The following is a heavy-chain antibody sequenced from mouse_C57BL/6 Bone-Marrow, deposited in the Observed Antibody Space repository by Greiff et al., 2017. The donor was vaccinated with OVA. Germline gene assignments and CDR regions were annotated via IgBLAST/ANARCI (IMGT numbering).Heavy chain of an antibody. CDR3: TVAQASPFDY. V-gene: IGHV14-4*01. D-gene: IGHD3-2*02. Sequence: VQLQQSGAELLRPGASVKLSCTASGFNIKDDYMPWVKQRPEQGLEWIGWIDPENGDTAYASKFQGKATITADTSSNTAYLQLSSLTSEDTAVDYCTVAQASPFDYWGQGTTLTVSS. CDR1: GFNIKDDY. CDR2: IDPENGDT. J-gene: IGHJ2*01.